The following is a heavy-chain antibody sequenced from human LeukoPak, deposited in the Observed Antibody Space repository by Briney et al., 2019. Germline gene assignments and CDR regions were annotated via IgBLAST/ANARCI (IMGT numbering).Heavy chain of an antibody. D-gene: IGHD6-19*01. Sequence: GGSLRLSCAASGFPFSSHWLSWFRQSPGEGLEWVAHINQDGSDKYYVDSVKGRFTISRDNARNSQYLQMNSLRAEDTAVYYCASGGGWVLNNWGPGTLVTVSS. J-gene: IGHJ4*02. CDR2: INQDGSDK. CDR1: GFPFSSHW. CDR3: ASGGGWVLNN. V-gene: IGHV3-7*01.